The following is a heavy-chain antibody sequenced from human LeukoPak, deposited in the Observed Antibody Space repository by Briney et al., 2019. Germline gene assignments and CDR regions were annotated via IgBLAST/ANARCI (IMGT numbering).Heavy chain of an antibody. D-gene: IGHD3-3*01. CDR3: ARTPTYGFWSGYTLDV. Sequence: PGGSLRLSCAASGFTFSTYGMNWVRQAPGKGLEWVSYISGGGSNIYYADSVKGRFTVSRDDAKNSLCLQMNSLRAEDTAVYYCARTPTYGFWSGYTLDVWGQGTTVTVSS. CDR2: ISGGGSNI. J-gene: IGHJ6*02. V-gene: IGHV3-48*03. CDR1: GFTFSTYG.